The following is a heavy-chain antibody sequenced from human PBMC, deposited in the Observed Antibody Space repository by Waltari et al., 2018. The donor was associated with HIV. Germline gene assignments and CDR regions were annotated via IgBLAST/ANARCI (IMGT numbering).Heavy chain of an antibody. Sequence: EVQLVVSGGGLVQPGGSLRLSCAVSGFTFSSYSMSWVRQAPGKGLEWVSYISGSSSTIYYTDSVKGRFTISRDNAKNSLYLQMNSLRAEDTAVYYCARVVYDSSGYWFAYWGQGTLVTVSS. V-gene: IGHV3-48*01. CDR1: GFTFSSYS. D-gene: IGHD3-22*01. J-gene: IGHJ4*02. CDR2: ISGSSSTI. CDR3: ARVVYDSSGYWFAY.